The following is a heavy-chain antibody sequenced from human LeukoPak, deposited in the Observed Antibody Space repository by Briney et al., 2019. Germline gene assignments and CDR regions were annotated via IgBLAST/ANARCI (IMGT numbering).Heavy chain of an antibody. J-gene: IGHJ3*02. V-gene: IGHV4-59*01. CDR2: IYYSGST. D-gene: IGHD3-9*01. Sequence: PSETLSLTCTVSGGSISSYYWSWIRQPPGKGLEWIGHIYYSGSTNYNPSLKSRVTISVDTSKNQFSLKLSSVTAADTAVYYCARDQPTYYDILTGYSPAAFDIWGQGTMVTVSS. CDR1: GGSISSYY. CDR3: ARDQPTYYDILTGYSPAAFDI.